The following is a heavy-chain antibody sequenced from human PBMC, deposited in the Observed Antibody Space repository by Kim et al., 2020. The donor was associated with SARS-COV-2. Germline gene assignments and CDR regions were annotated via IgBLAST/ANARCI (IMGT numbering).Heavy chain of an antibody. J-gene: IGHJ4*02. CDR1: GYTFTSYV. CDR2: INTGNGYT. Sequence: ASVKVSCKASGYTFTSYVMHWLRQAPGQRLEWMGWINTGNGYTRYSQKFQDRVTITRDTSASTAYLELSSLRSEDTAVYYCARGGTQSSNDYWGQGTLVTVSS. D-gene: IGHD1-26*01. CDR3: ARGGTQSSNDY. V-gene: IGHV1-3*04.